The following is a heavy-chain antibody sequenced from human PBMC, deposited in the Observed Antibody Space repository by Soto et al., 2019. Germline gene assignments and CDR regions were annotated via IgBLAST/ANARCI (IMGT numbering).Heavy chain of an antibody. J-gene: IGHJ4*02. Sequence: QVQLVESGGGVVQPGRSLRLSCAASGFTFSNYGMHWVRQAPGKGLEWVAVIWYDGSNKYYADSVKGRFTISRDNSKNTLYLQMNSPRAEDTAVYYCARGHGPNSGLFDYWGQGTLVTVSS. D-gene: IGHD5-12*01. CDR1: GFTFSNYG. CDR3: ARGHGPNSGLFDY. CDR2: IWYDGSNK. V-gene: IGHV3-33*01.